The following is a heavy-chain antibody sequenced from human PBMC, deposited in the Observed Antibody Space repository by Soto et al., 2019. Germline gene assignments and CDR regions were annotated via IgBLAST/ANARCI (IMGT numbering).Heavy chain of an antibody. V-gene: IGHV3-23*01. CDR3: AKDRAHGYSYVPGYYYYMDV. D-gene: IGHD5-18*01. J-gene: IGHJ6*03. Sequence: PGGSLRLSCAASGFTFSSYAMSWVRQAPGKGLEWVSAISGSGGSTYYADSVKGRFTISRDNSKNTLYLQMNSLRAEDTAVYYCAKDRAHGYSYVPGYYYYMDVWGKGTTVTVSS. CDR1: GFTFSSYA. CDR2: ISGSGGST.